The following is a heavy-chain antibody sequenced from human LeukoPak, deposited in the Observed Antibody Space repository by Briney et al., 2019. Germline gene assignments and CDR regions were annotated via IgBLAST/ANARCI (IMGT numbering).Heavy chain of an antibody. V-gene: IGHV1-69*05. J-gene: IGHJ3*02. Sequence: SVKVSCKASGGTFSSYAISWVRQAPGQGLEWMGGIIPIFGTANYAQKFQGRVTITTDESTSTAYMELSSLRSEDTAVYYCARYSRSGGRAHAFDIWSQGTMVTVSS. CDR1: GGTFSSYA. CDR3: ARYSRSGGRAHAFDI. D-gene: IGHD2-15*01. CDR2: IIPIFGTA.